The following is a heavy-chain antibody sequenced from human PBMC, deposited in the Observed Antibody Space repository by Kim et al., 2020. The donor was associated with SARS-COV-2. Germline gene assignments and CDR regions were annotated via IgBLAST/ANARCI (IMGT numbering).Heavy chain of an antibody. CDR2: ISGHTGGT. CDR3: ARGSTAGESYDY. CDR1: GYRFTDYH. D-gene: IGHD6-13*01. J-gene: IGHJ4*02. Sequence: ASVKVSCKASGYRFTDYHITWVRQAPGQGLEWVGWISGHTGGTKYVRQFQGRLTVTTDTSTNTAYMELRSLTSDDTAIYYCARGSTAGESYDYWGQGTLVTVSS. V-gene: IGHV1-18*01.